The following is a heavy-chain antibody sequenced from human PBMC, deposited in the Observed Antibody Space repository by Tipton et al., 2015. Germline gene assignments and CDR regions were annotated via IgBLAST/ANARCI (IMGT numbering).Heavy chain of an antibody. CDR1: GDSISSGSYY. Sequence: TLSLTCTVSGDSISSGSYYWGWIRQPPGEGLEWIGSIYYSGSTYYNPSLKSRVTISVDTSKNQSSLKLRSVTAADTAVYYCAREAYSSSGLLFDSWGQGTLVTVSS. CDR3: AREAYSSSGLLFDS. V-gene: IGHV4-39*07. CDR2: IYYSGST. D-gene: IGHD6-6*01. J-gene: IGHJ4*02.